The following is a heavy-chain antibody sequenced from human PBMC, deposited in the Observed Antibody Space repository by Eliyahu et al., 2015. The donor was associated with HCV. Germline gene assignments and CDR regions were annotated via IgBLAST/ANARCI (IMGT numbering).Heavy chain of an antibody. Sequence: GAGLLKPSETLSLTCAVYGGSFSGYYWTWIRQPPGKGLEWIGEINHSGSTNYKSSLKSRVTISVDTSKKQFSLKLSSVTAADTAVYYCARSTVDTAPFYYYGMDVWGQGTTVTVSS. CDR2: INHSGST. J-gene: IGHJ6*02. CDR3: ARSTVDTAPFYYYGMDV. V-gene: IGHV4-34*01. CDR1: GGSFSGYY. D-gene: IGHD5-18*01.